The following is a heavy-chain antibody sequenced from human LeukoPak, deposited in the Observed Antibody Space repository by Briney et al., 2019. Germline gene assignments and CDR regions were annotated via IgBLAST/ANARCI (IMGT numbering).Heavy chain of an antibody. CDR2: ISSGGTNI. V-gene: IGHV3-21*01. D-gene: IGHD2-2*03. J-gene: IGHJ4*02. Sequence: PGGSLRLSCAASGFTFSIYSMNWVRQAPWKGLEWVSCISSGGTNIYYADSVRGRFTISRDNAKNSLYLQMNSLRAEDTAVYYCARVGGYCSSVSNCYGDYWGQGTLVTVSS. CDR3: ARVGGYCSSVSNCYGDY. CDR1: GFTFSIYS.